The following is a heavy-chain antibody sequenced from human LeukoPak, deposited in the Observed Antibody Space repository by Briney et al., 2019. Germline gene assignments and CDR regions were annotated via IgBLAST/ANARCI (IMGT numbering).Heavy chain of an antibody. CDR2: IYHSGST. V-gene: IGHV4-34*01. CDR3: ARSSGSSSWYSDWFDP. CDR1: GGSFSGYY. D-gene: IGHD6-13*01. Sequence: SETLSLTCAVYGGSFSGYYWSWIRQPSGKGLEWIGEIYHSGSTNYNPSLKSRVTISVDKYKNQFSLKLRSVTAAHTAVYYCARSSGSSSWYSDWFDPWGQGTLVTVSS. J-gene: IGHJ5*02.